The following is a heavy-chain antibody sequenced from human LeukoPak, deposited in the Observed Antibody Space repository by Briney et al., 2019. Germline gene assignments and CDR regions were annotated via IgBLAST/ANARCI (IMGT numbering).Heavy chain of an antibody. J-gene: IGHJ4*02. CDR1: GGSISSYY. Sequence: SETLSLTCTVSGGSISSYYWSWIRQPPGKGLEWIGYIYYSWSTNYNPSLNSRVTISVDTSKNQFSLKLSSVSAADTAVYYCARAKGSRGDYYFDYWGQGTLVTVSS. CDR2: IYYSWST. CDR3: ARAKGSRGDYYFDY. D-gene: IGHD3-10*01. V-gene: IGHV4-59*01.